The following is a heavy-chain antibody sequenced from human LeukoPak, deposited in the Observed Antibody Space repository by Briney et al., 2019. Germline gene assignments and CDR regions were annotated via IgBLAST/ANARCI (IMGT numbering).Heavy chain of an antibody. V-gene: IGHV4-59*12. CDR3: ARAYGSGSKYYYGMDV. CDR1: GGSISSYY. Sequence: SETLSPTCTVSGGSISSYYWSWIRQPPGKGLEWIGYIYYSGSTNYNPSLKSRVTISVDTSKNQFSLKLSSVTAADTAVYYCARAYGSGSKYYYGMDVWGQGTTVTVSS. CDR2: IYYSGST. J-gene: IGHJ6*02. D-gene: IGHD3-10*01.